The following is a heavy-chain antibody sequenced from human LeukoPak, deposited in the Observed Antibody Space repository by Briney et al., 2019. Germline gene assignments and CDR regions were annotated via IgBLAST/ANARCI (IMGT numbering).Heavy chain of an antibody. CDR1: GFRLRSYW. Sequence: PGGSLRLSCVVSGFRLRSYWMHWVRQGPGKGLVWVAGINSDGSRTIYADSVKGRITISRDNAKNTLYLQMSSLRVDDTAVYYCVKGSKVLLFTRDYYMDVWGKGTTVTISS. V-gene: IGHV3-74*01. CDR3: VKGSKVLLFTRDYYMDV. J-gene: IGHJ6*03. D-gene: IGHD2/OR15-2a*01. CDR2: INSDGSRT.